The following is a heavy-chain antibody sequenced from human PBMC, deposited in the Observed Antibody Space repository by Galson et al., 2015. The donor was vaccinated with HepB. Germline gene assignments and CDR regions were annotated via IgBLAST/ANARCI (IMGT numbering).Heavy chain of an antibody. J-gene: IGHJ5*02. Sequence: SVKVSCKASGYTFTSYGISWVRQAPGQGLEWMGWISAYNGNTNYAQKLQGRVTMTTDTSTSTAYMELRSLRSDDTAVYYCARDCSGGSCYLGFDPWGQGTLVTVSS. CDR3: ARDCSGGSCYLGFDP. CDR1: GYTFTSYG. D-gene: IGHD2-15*01. CDR2: ISAYNGNT. V-gene: IGHV1-18*01.